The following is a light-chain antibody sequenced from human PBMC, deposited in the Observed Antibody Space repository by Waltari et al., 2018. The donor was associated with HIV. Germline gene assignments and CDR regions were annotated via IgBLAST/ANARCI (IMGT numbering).Light chain of an antibody. CDR2: DND. Sequence: QSVLTHPASVSGAPGQRVTISCTGSSSTIGSTSTVSLYRQLPGTAPRLLVYDNDLRPSGVPDRFSGSKSGSSASLAITGLQADDEAVYYCQSYDTSLSGSMVFGAGTKLTVL. CDR3: QSYDTSLSGSMV. CDR1: SSTIGSTST. V-gene: IGLV1-40*01. J-gene: IGLJ2*01.